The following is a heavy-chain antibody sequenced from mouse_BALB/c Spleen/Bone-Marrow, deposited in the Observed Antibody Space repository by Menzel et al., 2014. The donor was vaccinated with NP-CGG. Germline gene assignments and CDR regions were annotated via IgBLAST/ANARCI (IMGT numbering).Heavy chain of an antibody. Sequence: VQLVESGAELVKPGASVKLSCKASGYTFTSYWMHWVKQRPGQGLEWIGEINPSNGRTNYNEKFKSKATLTIDKSSSTAYRQLSSLTSEDSAVYYCARYLHYYGSSYGYFDVWGAGTTVTVSS. J-gene: IGHJ1*01. CDR3: ARYLHYYGSSYGYFDV. D-gene: IGHD1-1*01. V-gene: IGHV1S81*02. CDR2: INPSNGRT. CDR1: GYTFTSYW.